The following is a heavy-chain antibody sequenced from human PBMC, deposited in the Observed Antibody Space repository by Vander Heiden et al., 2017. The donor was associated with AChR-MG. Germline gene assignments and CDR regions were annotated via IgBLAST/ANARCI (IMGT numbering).Heavy chain of an antibody. CDR2: IRSKANSYAT. V-gene: IGHV3-73*02. CDR3: TRRYGSGSYYD. D-gene: IGHD3-10*01. CDR1: GFTFRGSA. J-gene: IGHJ4*02. Sequence: EVQLVESGGGLVQPGGSLKLSCAASGFTFRGSAMHWVRQASGKGLEWVGRIRSKANSYATAYAASVKGRFTISRDDSKNTAYLQMNSLKTEDTAVYYCTRRYGSGSYYDWGQGTLVTVSS.